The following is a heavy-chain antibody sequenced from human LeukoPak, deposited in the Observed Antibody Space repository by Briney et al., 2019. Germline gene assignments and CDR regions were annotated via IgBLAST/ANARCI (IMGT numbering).Heavy chain of an antibody. Sequence: PSETLSLTCAVYGGSFSGYYWSWIRHPPGKGLERIGEINHSGSTNYNPSLKSRVTISLDTSKNHFSLKLSSVTAADTAVYYCARDRAHYYESSGYPWFDPWGQGTLVTVSS. CDR2: INHSGST. CDR1: GGSFSGYY. J-gene: IGHJ5*02. CDR3: ARDRAHYYESSGYPWFDP. D-gene: IGHD3-22*01. V-gene: IGHV4-34*01.